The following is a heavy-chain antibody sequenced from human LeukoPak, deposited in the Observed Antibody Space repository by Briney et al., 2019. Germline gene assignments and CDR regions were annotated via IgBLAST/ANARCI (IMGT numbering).Heavy chain of an antibody. CDR2: ISSSSSTI. J-gene: IGHJ4*02. Sequence: PGRSLRLSCAASGFTFSSYSMNWVRQAPGKGLEWVSYISSSSSTIYYADSVKGRFTISRDNAKNSLYLQMNSLRDEDTAVCYCATKGYSSGWYEPNYFDYWGQGTLVTVSS. D-gene: IGHD6-19*01. V-gene: IGHV3-48*02. CDR3: ATKGYSSGWYEPNYFDY. CDR1: GFTFSSYS.